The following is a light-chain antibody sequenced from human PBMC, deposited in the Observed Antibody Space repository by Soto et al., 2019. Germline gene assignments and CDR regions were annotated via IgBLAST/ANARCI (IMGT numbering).Light chain of an antibody. CDR3: QEYNTYFPA. V-gene: IGKV1-5*03. CDR2: KAS. CDR1: QSISTY. Sequence: DMHVTQSPSTLSASVGYRVTITCRARQSISTYLAWYQQKPGKAPKLLIYKASSLEGGVPSRFSGSGSGTEFTLTISTLQPDDFATYYCQEYNTYFPAFGGGTKVDIK. J-gene: IGKJ4*01.